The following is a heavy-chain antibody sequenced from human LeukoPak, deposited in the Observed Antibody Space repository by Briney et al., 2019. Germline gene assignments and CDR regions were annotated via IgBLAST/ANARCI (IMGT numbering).Heavy chain of an antibody. V-gene: IGHV3-7*01. CDR1: GFTFSSYW. CDR3: LRDYRGY. J-gene: IGHJ4*02. CDR2: IKGDGSQK. Sequence: PGGSLRLSCAASGFTFSSYWMSWVRQAPGKGLEWVANIKGDGSQKYYVVSVKGRFTISRDNAKHSLYLQMNSLRAEDTALYYCLRDYRGYWGQGTLVTVSS. D-gene: IGHD3-10*01.